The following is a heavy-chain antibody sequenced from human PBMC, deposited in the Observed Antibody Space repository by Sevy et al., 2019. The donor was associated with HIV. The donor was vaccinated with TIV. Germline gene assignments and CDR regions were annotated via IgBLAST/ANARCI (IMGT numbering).Heavy chain of an antibody. D-gene: IGHD5-18*01. J-gene: IGHJ4*02. CDR1: GGTFSSYA. CDR2: VIPIFGTA. CDR3: ARDRVKDTAAFDY. V-gene: IGHV1-69*13. Sequence: ASVKVSCKASGGTFSSYAISWVRQAPGQGLEWMGGVIPIFGTANYAQKFQGRVTITADESTSTAYMELSSLRSEDTAVYYCARDRVKDTAAFDYWVQGTLVTVSS.